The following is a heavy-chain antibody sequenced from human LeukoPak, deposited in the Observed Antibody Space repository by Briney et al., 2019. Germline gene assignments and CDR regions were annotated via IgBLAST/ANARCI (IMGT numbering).Heavy chain of an antibody. J-gene: IGHJ4*02. Sequence: PGGSLRPSCAASGFTFSSFAMHWVRQAPGKGLEWVAFIRYDGSSKSYADSVKGRFTISRDNSKNTLYLQMNSLRPEDTAVYYCAKVSLYDNSGYDDYWGQGTLVTVSS. V-gene: IGHV3-30*02. CDR3: AKVSLYDNSGYDDY. CDR2: IRYDGSSK. D-gene: IGHD3-22*01. CDR1: GFTFSSFA.